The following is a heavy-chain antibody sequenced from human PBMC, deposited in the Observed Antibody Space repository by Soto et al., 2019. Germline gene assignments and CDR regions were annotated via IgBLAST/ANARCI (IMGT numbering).Heavy chain of an antibody. Sequence: PGGSLRLPCAASGFTFSSYAMRWVLQAPGKGLEWVSAISGSGGSTYYADSVKGRFTISRDNSKNTLYLQMNSLRAEDTAVYYCAKGSKTCIAAAGRKGCYYYYMDVWGKGTTVTVSS. CDR2: ISGSGGST. J-gene: IGHJ6*03. D-gene: IGHD6-13*01. CDR3: AKGSKTCIAAAGRKGCYYYYMDV. CDR1: GFTFSSYA. V-gene: IGHV3-23*01.